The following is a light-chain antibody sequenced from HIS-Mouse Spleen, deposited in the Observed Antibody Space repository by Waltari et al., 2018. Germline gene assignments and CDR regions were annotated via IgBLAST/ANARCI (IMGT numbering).Light chain of an antibody. Sequence: QSALTQPPSASGSPGQSVTISCTGTSSDVGGYNYVSWYHQNPGKAPKLMIYEVSKRPSWRPGRVSGSKSGNTASLTVSGLQAEDEADYCCSSYAGSKDVFGTGTKVTVL. CDR1: SSDVGGYNY. V-gene: IGLV2-8*01. J-gene: IGLJ1*01. CDR3: SSYAGSKDV. CDR2: EVS.